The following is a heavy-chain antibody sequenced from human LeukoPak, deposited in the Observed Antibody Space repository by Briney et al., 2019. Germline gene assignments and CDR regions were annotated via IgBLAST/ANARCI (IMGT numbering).Heavy chain of an antibody. CDR2: IYYSGST. CDR1: GGSISSYY. V-gene: IGHV4-39*07. D-gene: IGHD6-13*01. J-gene: IGHJ3*02. Sequence: SETLSLTCTVSGGSISSYYWGWIRQPPGKGLEWIGSIYYSGSTYYNPSLKSRVTISVDTSKNQFSLKLSSVTAADTAVYYCARGQPTDDAFDTWGQGTMVTVSS. CDR3: ARGQPTDDAFDT.